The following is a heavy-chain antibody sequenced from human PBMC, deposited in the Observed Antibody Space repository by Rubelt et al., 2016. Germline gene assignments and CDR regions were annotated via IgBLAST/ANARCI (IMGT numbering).Heavy chain of an antibody. V-gene: IGHV3-7*01. J-gene: IGHJ4*02. CDR1: GFTFSSYW. CDR2: IKLDGTEK. Sequence: VQLVESGGGLVQPGGSLRLSCAASGFTFSSYWMSWVRQAPGKGMEWVANIKLDGTEKHYVDSVKGRFTISRDNAKNSLYLQMNSLRAEDTAVYYCARDSRVTKFGGDWWGQGTLVTVSS. D-gene: IGHD3-16*01. CDR3: ARDSRVTKFGGDW.